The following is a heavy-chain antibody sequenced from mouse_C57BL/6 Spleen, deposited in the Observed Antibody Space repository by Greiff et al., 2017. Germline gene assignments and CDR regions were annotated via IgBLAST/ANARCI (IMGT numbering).Heavy chain of an antibody. CDR3: ARTDNSRFDV. D-gene: IGHD1-3*01. CDR2: IYPGDGDT. CDR1: GYAFSSSW. V-gene: IGHV1-82*01. J-gene: IGHJ1*03. Sequence: ESGPELVKPGASVKISCKASGYAFSSSWMNWVKQRPGKGLEWIGRIYPGDGDTNYNGKFKGKATLTADKSSSTAYMQLSSLTSEDSAVYFCARTDNSRFDVRGTEATVPVSS.